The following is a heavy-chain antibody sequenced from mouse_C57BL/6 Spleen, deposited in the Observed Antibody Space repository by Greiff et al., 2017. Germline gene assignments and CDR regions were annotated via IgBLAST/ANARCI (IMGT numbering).Heavy chain of an antibody. D-gene: IGHD1-1*01. J-gene: IGHJ1*03. CDR1: GFTFSSYA. V-gene: IGHV5-4*01. CDR3: ARDTLDYYGSSYTRTWYFDV. CDR2: ISDGDSYT. Sequence: EVHLVESGGGLVKPGGSLKLSCAASGFTFSSYAMSWVRQTPEKRLEWVATISDGDSYTYYPDNVKGRFTISRDNAKNNLYLQMSHLKSEDTAMYYCARDTLDYYGSSYTRTWYFDVWGTGTTVTVSS.